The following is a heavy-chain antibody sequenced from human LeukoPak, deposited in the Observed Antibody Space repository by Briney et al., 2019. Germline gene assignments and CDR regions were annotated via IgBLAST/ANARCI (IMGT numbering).Heavy chain of an antibody. D-gene: IGHD3-3*02. CDR2: ISTNGGIT. Sequence: GGSLRLSCSATGFTFSTYGMHWVRQGPGKGLEQVAAISTNGGITVYADSVKGRFTISRDNSKNTLYLQMSGLRAADTAVYYCVKASEHYDSWGQGTLVTVSS. CDR1: GFTFSTYG. CDR3: VKASEHYDS. V-gene: IGHV3-64D*06. J-gene: IGHJ4*02.